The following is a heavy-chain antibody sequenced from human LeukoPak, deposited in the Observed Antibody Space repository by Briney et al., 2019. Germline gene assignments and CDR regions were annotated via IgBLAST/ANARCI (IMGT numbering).Heavy chain of an antibody. CDR3: AKLED. CDR2: ISVSGGST. J-gene: IGHJ4*02. Sequence: PGGSLRLSCAASGFTFSSYAMTWVRQAPGKGLEWVSSISVSGGSTYYADSVKGRFTISRDNSKNTVYLQLSNLRVADTAVYYCAKLEDWGQGTLVAVSS. CDR1: GFTFSSYA. D-gene: IGHD1-1*01. V-gene: IGHV3-23*01.